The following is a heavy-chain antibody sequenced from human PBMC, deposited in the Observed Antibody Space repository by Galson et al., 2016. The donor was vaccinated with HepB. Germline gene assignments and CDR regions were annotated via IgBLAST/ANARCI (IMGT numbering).Heavy chain of an antibody. CDR2: IKEDGTEK. J-gene: IGHJ4*02. CDR1: GLSISGYW. CDR3: ARHWV. D-gene: IGHD7-27*01. V-gene: IGHV3-7*01. Sequence: SLRLSCAASGLSISGYWMTWVRQAPGKGLEWVASIKEDGTEKHYLDSLEGRFTISRDDAKNSLSLQMNSLRAEDTAVYYCARHWVWGQGTLVTVSS.